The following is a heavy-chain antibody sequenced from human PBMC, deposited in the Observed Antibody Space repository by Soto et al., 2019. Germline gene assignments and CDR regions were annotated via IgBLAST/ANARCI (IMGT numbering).Heavy chain of an antibody. V-gene: IGHV3-23*01. D-gene: IGHD3-10*01. CDR1: GFAFSSFA. J-gene: IGHJ4*02. Sequence: VQVLESGGGSVQPGESLRLSCAASGFAFSSFALNWVRQAPGKGLEWVSGISGDGVITYYADSVRGRFTISRHNSKNTLFLQMNTLRAEDTGIYYSTKAGEVIGSVDYWGRGTLVTVSS. CDR2: ISGDGVIT. CDR3: TKAGEVIGSVDY.